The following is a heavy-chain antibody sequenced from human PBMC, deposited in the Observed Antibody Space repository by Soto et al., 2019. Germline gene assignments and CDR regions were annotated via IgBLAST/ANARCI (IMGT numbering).Heavy chain of an antibody. Sequence: GASVKVSCKASGGTFSSYAISWVRQAPGQGLEWMGGIIPIFGTANYAQKFQGRVTITADKSTSTAYMELSSLRSKDTAVYYCARVGYCSGGSCYPYYYYGMDVWGQGTTVTVSS. D-gene: IGHD2-15*01. V-gene: IGHV1-69*06. CDR1: GGTFSSYA. J-gene: IGHJ6*02. CDR2: IIPIFGTA. CDR3: ARVGYCSGGSCYPYYYYGMDV.